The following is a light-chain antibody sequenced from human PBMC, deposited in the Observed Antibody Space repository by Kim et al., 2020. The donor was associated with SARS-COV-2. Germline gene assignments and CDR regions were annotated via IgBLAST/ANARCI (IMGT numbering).Light chain of an antibody. CDR1: TCDSSTY. CDR3: QQYGSSPLT. CDR2: GSS. Sequence: SPGSLAPLSCRASTCDSSTYLAWYQQKPGQAPRLLIYGSSSRATGIPDRFSGSGSGTDFTLTISRLEPEDFAGYYCQQYGSSPLTFGGGTKVDIK. J-gene: IGKJ4*01. V-gene: IGKV3-20*01.